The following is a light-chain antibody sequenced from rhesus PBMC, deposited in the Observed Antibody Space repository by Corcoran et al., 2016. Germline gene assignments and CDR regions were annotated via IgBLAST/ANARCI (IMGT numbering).Light chain of an antibody. CDR1: QGISKY. CDR2: VAS. J-gene: IGKJ1*01. V-gene: IGKV1-33*01. CDR3: QQSNSYPWT. Sequence: DIQMTQSPSSPSASVGDTVTITCQASQGISKYLAWYQQKPGKAPKLLIYVASTLQSGVPSRFSSSGSVTEVTLTFSSLQPEDFATYYCQQSNSYPWTFGRGTKVEIK.